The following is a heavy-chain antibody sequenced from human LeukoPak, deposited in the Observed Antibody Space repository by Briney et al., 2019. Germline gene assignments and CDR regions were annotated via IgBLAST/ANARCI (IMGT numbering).Heavy chain of an antibody. CDR3: ARASRRPRYFDY. Sequence: SETLSLTCAVSGGSISSSNWWSWVRQPPGKGLEWIGEIDHSGSTNYNPSLKSRVTISVDTSKNQFSLKLSSVTAADTAVYYCARASRRPRYFDYWGQGTLVTVSS. V-gene: IGHV4-4*02. CDR2: IDHSGST. CDR1: GGSISSSNW. J-gene: IGHJ4*02.